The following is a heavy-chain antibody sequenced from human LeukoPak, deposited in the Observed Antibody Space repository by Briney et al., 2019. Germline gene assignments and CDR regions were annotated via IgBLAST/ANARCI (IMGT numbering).Heavy chain of an antibody. CDR3: ARGDCSGGSCPFI. CDR1: GGTFSSYA. D-gene: IGHD2-15*01. J-gene: IGHJ4*02. V-gene: IGHV1-69*13. Sequence: GASVKVSCKASGGTFSSYAISWVRRAPGQGLEWMGGIIPIFGTANYAQKFQGRVTITADESTSTAYMELSSLRSEDTAVYYCARGDCSGGSCPFIWGQGTLVTVSS. CDR2: IIPIFGTA.